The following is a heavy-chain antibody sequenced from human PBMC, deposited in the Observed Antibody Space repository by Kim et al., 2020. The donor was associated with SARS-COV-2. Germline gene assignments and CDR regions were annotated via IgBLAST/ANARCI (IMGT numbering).Heavy chain of an antibody. CDR2: ISGSGGST. J-gene: IGHJ4*02. Sequence: GGSLRLSCAASGFTFSSYAMSWVRQAPGKGLEWVSAISGSGGSTYYADSVKGRFTISRDNSKNTLYLQMNSLRAEDTAVYYCAKDFSLGFGELLGDYWGQGTLVTVSS. D-gene: IGHD3-10*01. CDR3: AKDFSLGFGELLGDY. V-gene: IGHV3-23*01. CDR1: GFTFSSYA.